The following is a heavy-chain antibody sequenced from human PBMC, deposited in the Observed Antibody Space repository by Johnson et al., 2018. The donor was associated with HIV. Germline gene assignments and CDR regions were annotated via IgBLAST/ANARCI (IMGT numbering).Heavy chain of an antibody. CDR2: IKEDGSEK. CDR1: GFTFSRYW. CDR3: AKGGSYAPFDAFDI. Sequence: EQLVESGGGLVQPGGSLRLCCTASGFTFSRYWMSWVRQAPGKGLEWVANIKEDGSEKYYVDSVKGRFTMSRDNAKNSLCLQMNSLRAEDTALYYCAKGGSYAPFDAFDIWGRGTMVTVSS. D-gene: IGHD1-26*01. J-gene: IGHJ3*02. V-gene: IGHV3-7*03.